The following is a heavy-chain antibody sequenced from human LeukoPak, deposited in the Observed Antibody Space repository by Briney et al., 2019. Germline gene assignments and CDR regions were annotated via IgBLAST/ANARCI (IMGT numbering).Heavy chain of an antibody. CDR2: IYYSGST. CDR3: TRLPGIAAV. Sequence: SETLSLTCTVSGGSTSRYYWSWIRQPPGKRLEWLGYIYYSGSTTYNPSLKSRLTMSVDTSKNQISLKLISLTAADTAVYYCTRLPGIAAVWGQGTLVTVSS. J-gene: IGHJ4*02. V-gene: IGHV4-59*08. CDR1: GGSTSRYY. D-gene: IGHD6-13*01.